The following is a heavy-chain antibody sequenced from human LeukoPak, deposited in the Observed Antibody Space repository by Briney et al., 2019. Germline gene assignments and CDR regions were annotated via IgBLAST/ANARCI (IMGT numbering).Heavy chain of an antibody. Sequence: ASVKVSCKASGGTFSSYAISWVRQAPGQGLEWMGRIIPIFGTANYAQKFQGRVTITTDESTSTAYMELSSLRSEDTAVYYCARAVPAATLTWYFDYWGQGTLVTVSS. CDR1: GGTFSSYA. V-gene: IGHV1-69*05. J-gene: IGHJ4*02. CDR3: ARAVPAATLTWYFDY. CDR2: IIPIFGTA. D-gene: IGHD2-2*01.